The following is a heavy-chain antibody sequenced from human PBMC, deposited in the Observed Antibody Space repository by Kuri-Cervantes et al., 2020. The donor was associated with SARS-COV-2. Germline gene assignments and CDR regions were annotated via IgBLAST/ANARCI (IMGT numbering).Heavy chain of an antibody. D-gene: IGHD1-26*01. V-gene: IGHV4-34*01. CDR1: GGSFGGYY. Sequence: GSLRLSCAVYGGSFGGYYWSWIRQPPGKGLEWIGEINHSGSTNYNPSLKSRVTISVDTSKNQFSLKLSSVTAADTAVYYCARSFRYSGSWSNWFDPWGQGTLVTVSS. CDR3: ARSFRYSGSWSNWFDP. J-gene: IGHJ5*02. CDR2: INHSGST.